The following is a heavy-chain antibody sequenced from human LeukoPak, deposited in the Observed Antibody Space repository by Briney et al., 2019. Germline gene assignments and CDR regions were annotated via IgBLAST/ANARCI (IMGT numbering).Heavy chain of an antibody. J-gene: IGHJ4*02. D-gene: IGHD1-26*01. CDR2: TSYSEGT. CDR3: ATADWESFYFDS. Sequence: PSETLSLTCTVSGGSVSRGGYYWNWIRQHPGKGLEWIGFTSYSEGTYYNPSLMSRITISVDRSQNQFSLKMRDVTAADTGVYFCATADWESFYFDSWGQGALVAVSS. V-gene: IGHV4-31*03. CDR1: GGSVSRGGYY.